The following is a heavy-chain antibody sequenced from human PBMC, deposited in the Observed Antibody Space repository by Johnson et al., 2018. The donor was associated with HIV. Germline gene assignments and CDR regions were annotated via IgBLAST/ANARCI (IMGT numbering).Heavy chain of an antibody. Sequence: VQLVESGGDLVQPGGSLRLSCVGSGFTFSTNWMHWVRQAPGKGLVWVSRINSDGSSTSYADSVKGRFTISRDNAKNTLYLQMDSLGAEDTAVYFCARGGDYDEGAFDIWGQGTMVTVSS. D-gene: IGHD4-17*01. V-gene: IGHV3-74*03. CDR2: INSDGSST. CDR3: ARGGDYDEGAFDI. CDR1: GFTFSTNW. J-gene: IGHJ3*02.